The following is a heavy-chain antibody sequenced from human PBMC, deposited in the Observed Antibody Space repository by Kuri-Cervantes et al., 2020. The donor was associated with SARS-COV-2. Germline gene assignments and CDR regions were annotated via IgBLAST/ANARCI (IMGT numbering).Heavy chain of an antibody. D-gene: IGHD3-10*01. Sequence: SETLSLTCTVSGGSISSGDYYWSWIRQPPGKGLEWIGYIYYSGSTYYNPSLKSRVTISVDKSKNQFSLKLSSVTAADTAVYYCARDMGFGGRRGYGSGSLGFDYWGQGTLVTVPS. CDR1: GGSISSGDYY. J-gene: IGHJ4*02. CDR3: ARDMGFGGRRGYGSGSLGFDY. CDR2: IYYSGST. V-gene: IGHV4-30-4*01.